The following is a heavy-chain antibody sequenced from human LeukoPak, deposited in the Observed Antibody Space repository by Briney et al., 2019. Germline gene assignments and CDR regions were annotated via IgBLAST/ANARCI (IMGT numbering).Heavy chain of an antibody. Sequence: GGSLRLSCAASGFTFSSYGMHWVRQSPGKGLEWVSGISDSGGSTYYADSVKGRFTIPRDKSKNTVYLQMNSLRVEDTALYYCAKVGGGGYSYASYFDYWGQGTLVTVSS. CDR1: GFTFSSYG. CDR2: ISDSGGST. D-gene: IGHD5-18*01. CDR3: AKVGGGGYSYASYFDY. J-gene: IGHJ4*02. V-gene: IGHV3-23*01.